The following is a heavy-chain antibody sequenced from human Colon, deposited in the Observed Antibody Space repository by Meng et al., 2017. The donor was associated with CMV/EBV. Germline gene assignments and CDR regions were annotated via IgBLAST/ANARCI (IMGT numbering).Heavy chain of an antibody. J-gene: IGHJ1*01. CDR1: GYSLTGYY. Sequence: QGQLVQSGAGARMPGASVKVSCTAPGYSLTGYYIHWVRQAPGQGLEWMGWMDPTTGRTDYAQKFQGTVTMTRDTSISTAYLELSRLTSDDTAVYYCASHSSYVWGSHHWGQGTLVTVSS. V-gene: IGHV1-2*02. D-gene: IGHD3-16*01. CDR3: ASHSSYVWGSHH. CDR2: MDPTTGRT.